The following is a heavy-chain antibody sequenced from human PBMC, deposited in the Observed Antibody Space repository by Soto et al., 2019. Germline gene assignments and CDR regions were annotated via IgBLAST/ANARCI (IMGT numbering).Heavy chain of an antibody. J-gene: IGHJ5*02. CDR1: GFTFSSYG. V-gene: IGHV3-30*18. D-gene: IGHD6-13*01. Sequence: LRLSCAASGFTFSSYGMHWVRQAPCKGLEWVAVISYDGSNKYYADSVKGRFTISRDNSKNTLYLQMNSLRAEDTAVYYCAKCGDIAAAGPFDPWGQGTLVTVSS. CDR2: ISYDGSNK. CDR3: AKCGDIAAAGPFDP.